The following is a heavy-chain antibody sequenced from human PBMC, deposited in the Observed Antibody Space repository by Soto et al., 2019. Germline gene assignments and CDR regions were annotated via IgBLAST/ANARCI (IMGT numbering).Heavy chain of an antibody. Sequence: PSETLSLTFTVSGVSISSYYWSWIRQPPGKGLEWIGYIYYSGSTNYNPSLKSRVTISGDTSKNQFSLKLSSVTAADTAVYYCARSRGGYFDYWGQGTLVTVSS. D-gene: IGHD3-22*01. CDR3: ARSRGGYFDY. J-gene: IGHJ4*02. CDR1: GVSISSYY. V-gene: IGHV4-59*01. CDR2: IYYSGST.